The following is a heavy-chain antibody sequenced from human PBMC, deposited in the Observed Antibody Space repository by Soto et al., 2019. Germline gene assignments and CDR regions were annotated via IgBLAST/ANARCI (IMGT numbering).Heavy chain of an antibody. CDR2: IYSGGST. J-gene: IGHJ3*02. CDR1: GFTVSSNY. V-gene: IGHV3-53*01. Sequence: GGSLRLSCAASGFTVSSNYMSWVRQAPGKGLEWVSVIYSGGSTYYADSVKGRFTISRDNSKNTLYLQMNSLRAEDTAVYYCARVEGSYYYDSGGYYLGAFDIWGQGTMVTVSS. CDR3: ARVEGSYYYDSGGYYLGAFDI. D-gene: IGHD3-22*01.